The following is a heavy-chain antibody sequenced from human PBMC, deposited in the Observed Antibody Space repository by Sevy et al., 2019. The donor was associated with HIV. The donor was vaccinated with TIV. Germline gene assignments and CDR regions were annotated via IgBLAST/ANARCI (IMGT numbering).Heavy chain of an antibody. CDR3: ITERFRHCSGGTCLSSDF. J-gene: IGHJ4*02. Sequence: GESLKISCAASGFTFSNAWMNWVRQAPGKGLEWGGRIRSKSDGETTDDAAPVKGRFTISRDDSKNTLYLQMNNLKTEDTGVYYCITERFRHCSGGTCLSSDFWGQGTLVTVSS. V-gene: IGHV3-15*01. CDR2: IRSKSDGETT. D-gene: IGHD2-15*01. CDR1: GFTFSNAW.